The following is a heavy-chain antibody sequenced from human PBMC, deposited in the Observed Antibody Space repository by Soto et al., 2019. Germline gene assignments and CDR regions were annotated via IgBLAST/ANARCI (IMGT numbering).Heavy chain of an antibody. CDR1: GFTFSSYS. J-gene: IGHJ6*03. Sequence: EVQLVESGGGLVKPGGSLRLSCVVSGFTFSSYSMNWVRQAPGKGLEWVSSISSGSNYTYYADSVKGRFTISRDNAKNSVYLQMNSLRAEDTALYYCARDFKESQYYYSCMDVWGKGNTVTVSS. CDR2: ISSGSNYT. V-gene: IGHV3-21*01. D-gene: IGHD3-10*01. CDR3: ARDFKESQYYYSCMDV.